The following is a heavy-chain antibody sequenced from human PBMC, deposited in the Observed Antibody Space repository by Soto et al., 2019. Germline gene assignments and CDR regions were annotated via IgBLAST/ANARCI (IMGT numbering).Heavy chain of an antibody. V-gene: IGHV4-59*01. D-gene: IGHD3-22*01. CDR3: ARDHYYDSSGYYDP. CDR1: GGSISSYY. J-gene: IGHJ5*02. Sequence: ETLSLTCTVSGGSISSYYWSWIRQPPGKGLEWIGYIYYSGSTNYNPSLKSRVTISVDTSKNQFSLKLSSVTAADTAVYYCARDHYYDSSGYYDPWGQGTLVTVSS. CDR2: IYYSGST.